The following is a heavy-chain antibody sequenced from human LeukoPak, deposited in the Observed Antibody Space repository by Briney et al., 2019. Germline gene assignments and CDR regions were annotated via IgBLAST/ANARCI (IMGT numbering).Heavy chain of an antibody. CDR3: ASHATISGYVPFDY. CDR1: GASISSYY. V-gene: IGHV4-59*12. CDR2: ISYSGST. J-gene: IGHJ4*01. D-gene: IGHD3-22*01. Sequence: PSETLSLTCTVSGASISSYYWSWIRQPPGKGLEWIGYISYSGSTKYNPSLKSRVTISVDASTNQFSLKLSSVTAADTAVYYCASHATISGYVPFDYWGHGTLVTVSS.